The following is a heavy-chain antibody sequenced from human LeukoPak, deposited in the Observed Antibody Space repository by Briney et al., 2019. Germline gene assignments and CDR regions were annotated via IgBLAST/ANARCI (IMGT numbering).Heavy chain of an antibody. CDR3: AREFYVAQPVY. D-gene: IGHD3-16*01. J-gene: IGHJ4*02. Sequence: LETLSLTCTVSGGSIKDSDWSWIRQPAGKGLEWIGRIYTSGRTNYNPSLKSRVTTSLDTSKNQFSLKLTSGTDADTAKNYYAREFYVAQPVYWAQGTRVTVSS. V-gene: IGHV4-4*07. CDR1: GGSIKDSD. CDR2: IYTSGRT.